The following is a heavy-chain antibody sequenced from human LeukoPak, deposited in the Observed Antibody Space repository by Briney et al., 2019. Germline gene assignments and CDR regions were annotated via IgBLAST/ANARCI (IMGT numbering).Heavy chain of an antibody. CDR3: ARDIVGVQRYYGMDV. Sequence: PGGSLRLSCAASGFTFSSYSMNWVRQAPGKGLEWVSYISSSSTIYYADSVKGRFTISRDNAKNSLYLQMNSLRAEDTAVYYCARDIVGVQRYYGMDVWGQGTTVTVSS. D-gene: IGHD1-26*01. V-gene: IGHV3-48*01. CDR2: ISSSSTI. J-gene: IGHJ6*02. CDR1: GFTFSSYS.